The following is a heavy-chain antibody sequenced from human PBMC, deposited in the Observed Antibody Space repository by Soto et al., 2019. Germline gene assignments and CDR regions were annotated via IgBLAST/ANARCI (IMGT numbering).Heavy chain of an antibody. CDR3: AKGHEAGHLLFVS. V-gene: IGHV3-23*01. J-gene: IGHJ4*02. CDR2: ITGAGSK. Sequence: ELQLLESGGGLVQPGGSLRLSCVASGFTFSAYAMSWVRQAPGKGLEWVSTITGAGSKYYADSVKGRFTISSDNSKSTMYMEMSSLRAEDTAVYYFAKGHEAGHLLFVSWGQGTLVTVAS. CDR1: GFTFSAYA. D-gene: IGHD3-10*01.